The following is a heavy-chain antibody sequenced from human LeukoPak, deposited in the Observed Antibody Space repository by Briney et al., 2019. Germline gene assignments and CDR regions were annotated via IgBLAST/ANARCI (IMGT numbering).Heavy chain of an antibody. V-gene: IGHV1-46*01. Sequence: ASVKVSCKASGYTFTSYYMHWVRQAPGQGLEWMGIINPSGGSKRYAQKFQGRVTMTRDMSTSTVYMELRSLRSDDTAVYYCARSGSGKIYYDFWSGYHPEGYWGQGTLVTVSS. J-gene: IGHJ4*02. CDR3: ARSGSGKIYYDFWSGYHPEGY. CDR2: INPSGGSK. D-gene: IGHD3-3*01. CDR1: GYTFTSYY.